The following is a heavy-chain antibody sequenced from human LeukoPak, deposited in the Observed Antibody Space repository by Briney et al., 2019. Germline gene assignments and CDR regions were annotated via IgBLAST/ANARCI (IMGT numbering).Heavy chain of an antibody. V-gene: IGHV4-59*01. Sequence: PSETLSLTCTVSGGSISSYYWSWIRQPPGKGLEWIGYIYYSGSTNYNPSLKSRVTISVDTSKNQFSLKLSSVTAADTAVYYCARGPRVAALDYWGQGTLVTVSS. CDR3: ARGPRVAALDY. CDR1: GGSISSYY. J-gene: IGHJ4*02. D-gene: IGHD6-6*01. CDR2: IYYSGST.